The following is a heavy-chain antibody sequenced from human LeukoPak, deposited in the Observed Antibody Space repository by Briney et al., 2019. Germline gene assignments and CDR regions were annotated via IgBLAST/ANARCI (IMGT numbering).Heavy chain of an antibody. CDR2: IYTSGST. J-gene: IGHJ4*02. CDR3: ARTITVAGKYYFDY. D-gene: IGHD6-19*01. CDR1: GASFSGYY. V-gene: IGHV4-59*10. Sequence: SETLSLTCAVYGASFSGYYWSWIRQPAGKGLEWIGRIYTSGSTNYNTSLKSRVTISVDTSKNQFSLTLSSVTAADTAGYYCARTITVAGKYYFDYWGQGTLVTVSS.